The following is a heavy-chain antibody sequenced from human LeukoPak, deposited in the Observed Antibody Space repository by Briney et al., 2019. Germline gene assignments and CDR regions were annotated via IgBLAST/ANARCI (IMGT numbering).Heavy chain of an antibody. CDR2: IWYDGGNK. J-gene: IGHJ1*01. Sequence: QPRGSLRLSCAASGFTFSSYGMHWVRQAPGKGLEWVAVIWYDGGNKYYADSVKGRFTVSRDNSKSTLYLQMNSLRGEDTAVYYCARDKAGNAEYFQHWGQGTLVTVSS. V-gene: IGHV3-33*01. CDR1: GFTFSSYG. D-gene: IGHD1-1*01. CDR3: ARDKAGNAEYFQH.